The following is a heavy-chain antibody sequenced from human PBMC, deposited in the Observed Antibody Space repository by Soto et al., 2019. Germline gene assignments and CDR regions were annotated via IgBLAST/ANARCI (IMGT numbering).Heavy chain of an antibody. D-gene: IGHD2-15*01. CDR2: ISDSGGST. Sequence: EVQLLESGGGLIQPGGSLRLSCAASGFTFSSYDVSWVRQAPGKGLDWVSSISDSGGSTYYADSVKGRFTISRDNSKNTLYLQMNTLRAEDTAVYYCAISTAATFDYWGQGTLVTVSS. J-gene: IGHJ4*02. CDR1: GFTFSSYD. CDR3: AISTAATFDY. V-gene: IGHV3-23*01.